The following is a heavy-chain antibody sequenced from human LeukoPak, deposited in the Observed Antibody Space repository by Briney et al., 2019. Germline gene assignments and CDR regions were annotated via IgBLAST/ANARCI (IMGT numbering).Heavy chain of an antibody. J-gene: IGHJ4*02. CDR3: ARVGYDYDDDH. CDR2: IYSNGDP. V-gene: IGHV3-66*01. CDR1: GFTVSSNH. D-gene: IGHD5-18*01. Sequence: GGSLRLSCAASGFTVSSNHMSWVRQAPGKGLEWVSIIYSNGDPRYADSVKGRFTISRDNSKNTLFLQMNSLRVEDTAVYYCARVGYDYDDDHWGRGTLVTVSS.